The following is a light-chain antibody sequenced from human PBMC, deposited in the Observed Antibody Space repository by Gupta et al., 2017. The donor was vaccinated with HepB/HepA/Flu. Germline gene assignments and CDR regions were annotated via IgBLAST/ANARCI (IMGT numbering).Light chain of an antibody. J-gene: IGLJ2*01. V-gene: IGLV1-44*01. CDR1: SSNIGSNT. CDR2: INN. Sequence: QSVLTHPPSASDIPGQRVPISCSGTSSNIGSNTVNWYQHLPGTAPKLLIYINNQRPSGVPARFSGSKSGTSASLAISGLQSEDEADYYCSSWDDSLNGIIFGGGTKLTVL. CDR3: SSWDDSLNGII.